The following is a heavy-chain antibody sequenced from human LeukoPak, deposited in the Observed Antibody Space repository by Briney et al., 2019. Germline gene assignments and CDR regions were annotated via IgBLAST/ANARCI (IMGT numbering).Heavy chain of an antibody. CDR3: AKGKDYYDSLGIDY. CDR1: GFTFSSYG. CDR2: IRYDGSNK. Sequence: GGSLRLSCAASGFTFSSYGMHWVRQAPGKGLEWVAFIRYDGSNKYYAESVKGRFTISRDNSKNTLYLQMNSLRAEDTAVYYCAKGKDYYDSLGIDYWGQGTLVTVSS. J-gene: IGHJ4*02. D-gene: IGHD3-22*01. V-gene: IGHV3-30*02.